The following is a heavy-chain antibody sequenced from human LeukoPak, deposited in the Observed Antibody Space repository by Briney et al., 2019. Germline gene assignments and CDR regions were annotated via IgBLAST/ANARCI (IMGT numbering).Heavy chain of an antibody. Sequence: SDTLSLTCAVYGGSFSGYYWSWSRQPPGKQLEMIGEINHSGSTNYNPSLKSRVTISVDTSKNQFSLKLSSVTAADTAVYYCAISSSTSDNYFDYWGQGTLVSVSS. CDR1: GGSFSGYY. J-gene: IGHJ4*02. CDR2: INHSGST. CDR3: AISSSTSDNYFDY. V-gene: IGHV4-34*01. D-gene: IGHD2-2*01.